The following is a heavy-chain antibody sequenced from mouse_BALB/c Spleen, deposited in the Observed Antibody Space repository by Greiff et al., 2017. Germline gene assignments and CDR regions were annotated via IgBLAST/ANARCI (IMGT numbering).Heavy chain of an antibody. Sequence: EVKLVESGGGLVQPGGSLRLSCATSGFTFTDYYMSWVRQPPGKALEWLGFIRNKANGYTTEYSASVKGRFTISRDNSQSILYLQMNTLRAEDSATYYCARLTGDYWGQGTTLTVSS. CDR2: IRNKANGYTT. CDR1: GFTFTDYY. V-gene: IGHV7-3*02. CDR3: ARLTGDY. J-gene: IGHJ2*01. D-gene: IGHD4-1*01.